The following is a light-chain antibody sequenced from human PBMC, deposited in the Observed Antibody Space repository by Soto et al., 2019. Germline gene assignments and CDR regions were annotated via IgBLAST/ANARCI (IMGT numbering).Light chain of an antibody. CDR1: QSISSN. CDR2: GAS. Sequence: EIVMTQSPVTLSVSLGERATLSCRASQSISSNLAWYQHKPGQAPRLLIFGASTRATDVPARFSGSGSGTEFTLTISSLQSEDFAVYYCLQHNNWPRTFGQGTKV. J-gene: IGKJ1*01. CDR3: LQHNNWPRT. V-gene: IGKV3-15*01.